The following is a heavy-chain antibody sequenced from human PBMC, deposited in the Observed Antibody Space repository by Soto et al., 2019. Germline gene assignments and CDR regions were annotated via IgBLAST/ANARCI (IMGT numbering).Heavy chain of an antibody. CDR1: GVTFSTSG. Sequence: QVQLVQSGAEVKKPGSSLKVSCKTSGVTFSTSGISWVRQGPGQGLEWMGGIIPLFGTPKYARKFQGRVSITADDSATTTYLELSGLSSDDTAIYYCARVSTSICGGGNCYLLDSYFDSWGQGSQVVVSS. V-gene: IGHV1-69*01. CDR2: IIPLFGTP. J-gene: IGHJ4*03. CDR3: ARVSTSICGGGNCYLLDSYFDS. D-gene: IGHD2-21*01.